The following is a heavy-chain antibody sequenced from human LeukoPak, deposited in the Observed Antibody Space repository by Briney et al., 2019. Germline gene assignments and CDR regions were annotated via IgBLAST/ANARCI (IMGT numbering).Heavy chain of an antibody. J-gene: IGHJ4*02. CDR1: GYTFTSYA. D-gene: IGHD3-10*01. CDR3: ARDVGGIDSFDY. Sequence: ASVKVSCEASGYTFTSYAMHWVRQAPGQRLEWMGWINAGNGNTEYSQKFQGRVTITRDTSASTAYMELSSLRSEDTAVYYCARDVGGIDSFDYWGQGTLVTVSS. V-gene: IGHV1-3*01. CDR2: INAGNGNT.